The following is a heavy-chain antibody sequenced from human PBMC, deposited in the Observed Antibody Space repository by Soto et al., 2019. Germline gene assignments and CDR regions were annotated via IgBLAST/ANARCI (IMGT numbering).Heavy chain of an antibody. J-gene: IGHJ6*02. D-gene: IGHD2-21*02. V-gene: IGHV3-23*01. CDR3: ARARSHCGGDCLRYAMDV. Sequence: GGPQSLWGGASVVTFIDYAMTGFRQAPGNWLEWVTTIQGSGAVTYYADSVRVRFGISRDNSKSTVYLQMNSLKAEDAAVYHCARARSHCGGDCLRYAMDVWGQGNTVIVSS. CDR2: IQGSGAVT. CDR1: VVTFIDYA.